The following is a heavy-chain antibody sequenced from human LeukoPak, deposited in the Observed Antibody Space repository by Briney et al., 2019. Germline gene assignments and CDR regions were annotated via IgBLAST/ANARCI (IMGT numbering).Heavy chain of an antibody. CDR3: ASATLRCSGGSCYEMDV. V-gene: IGHV4-4*07. D-gene: IGHD2-15*01. Sequence: SETLSLTCTVSGGSISTYYWSWIRQPTGKGLEWVGRIYTSGSTNYNPSLKSRVTMSIDTSKNQFSLKVTSVTAADTAVYYCASATLRCSGGSCYEMDVWGKGTTVTVSS. J-gene: IGHJ6*04. CDR1: GGSISTYY. CDR2: IYTSGST.